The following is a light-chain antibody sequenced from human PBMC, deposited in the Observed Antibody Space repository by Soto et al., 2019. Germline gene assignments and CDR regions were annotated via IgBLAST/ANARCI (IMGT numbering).Light chain of an antibody. Sequence: EIVLTQSPGTLSLSPGDTATLSCRASQSVRNSLGWFQQKPGQAPRLLIYDASDRASGVPARFSGSGSGTDFTLIISGLEPEDFAVYYCQQRVNWLLTFGQGTKVEIK. CDR3: QQRVNWLLT. CDR1: QSVRNS. V-gene: IGKV3-11*01. CDR2: DAS. J-gene: IGKJ1*01.